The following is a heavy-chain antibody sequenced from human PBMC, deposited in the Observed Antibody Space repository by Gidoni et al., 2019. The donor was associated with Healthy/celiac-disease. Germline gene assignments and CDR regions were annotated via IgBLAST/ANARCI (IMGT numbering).Heavy chain of an antibody. CDR3: AGKAVAGLYYYYYYGMDV. D-gene: IGHD6-19*01. J-gene: IGHJ6*04. Sequence: QLQLQESGPGLVKPSETLSLTCTVSGGSIRSSSYYWGWIRQPPGKGLEWIGSIYYSGSTYYNPSLKSRVTISVDTSKNQFSLKLSSVTAADTAVYYCAGKAVAGLYYYYYYGMDVWGKGTTVTVSS. CDR2: IYYSGST. V-gene: IGHV4-39*01. CDR1: GGSIRSSSYY.